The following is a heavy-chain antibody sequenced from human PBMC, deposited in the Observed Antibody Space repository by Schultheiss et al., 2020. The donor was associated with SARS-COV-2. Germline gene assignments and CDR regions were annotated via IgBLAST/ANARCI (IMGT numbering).Heavy chain of an antibody. Sequence: GSLRLSCAVYGGSFSGYYWSWIRQPPGKGLEWIGEINHSGSTNYNPSLKSRVTISVDTSKTQFSLKLSSVTAADTAVYYCARALYPTTTVTTRWFDPWGQGTLVNVSS. CDR3: ARALYPTTTVTTRWFDP. CDR1: GGSFSGYY. V-gene: IGHV4-34*01. J-gene: IGHJ5*02. D-gene: IGHD4-17*01. CDR2: INHSGST.